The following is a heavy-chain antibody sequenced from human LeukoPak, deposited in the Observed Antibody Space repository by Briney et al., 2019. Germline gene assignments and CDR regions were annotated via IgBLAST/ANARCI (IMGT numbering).Heavy chain of an antibody. D-gene: IGHD1-14*01. CDR2: INPSGGST. Sequence: ASVKVSCKASGYTFTSYYMHWVRQAPGQGLEWVGIINPSGGSTSYAQKFQGRVTMTRDTSTSTVYMELSSLRSEDTAVYYCATTGAWRYFQHWGQGTLVTVSS. CDR1: GYTFTSYY. CDR3: ATTGAWRYFQH. V-gene: IGHV1-46*01. J-gene: IGHJ1*01.